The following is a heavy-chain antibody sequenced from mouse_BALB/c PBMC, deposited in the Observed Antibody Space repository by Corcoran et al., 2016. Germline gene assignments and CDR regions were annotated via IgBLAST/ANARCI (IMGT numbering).Heavy chain of an antibody. CDR3: ARRSSGAPYYAMYY. Sequence: QVTLKESGPGILQASQTLSLTCYFSGFSLSTSGLDVSWSRQPSGKGLEWLAHIYWDDDKRYNPSLKSRLTISKDTSRNQVFPKITSVDTADTATYYCARRSSGAPYYAMYYWGQGTSVTVSA. V-gene: IGHV8-12*01. CDR1: GFSLSTSGLD. CDR2: IYWDDDK. D-gene: IGHD3-1*01. J-gene: IGHJ4*01.